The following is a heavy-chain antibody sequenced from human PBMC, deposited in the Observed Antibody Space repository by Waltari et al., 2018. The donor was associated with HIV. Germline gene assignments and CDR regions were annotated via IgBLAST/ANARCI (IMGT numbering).Heavy chain of an antibody. D-gene: IGHD3-22*01. CDR3: AREQAGGSTGYDAFDI. Sequence: QVQLVQSGAEVRKPGASVQVSCKASGFTLTDYYLHWVRQAPGQGFEWMGRINPKNGGTNYAQKFQGSVTMTRDTSISTAYMELSRLRSDDSAVYYCAREQAGGSTGYDAFDIWGQGTMVTVSS. CDR2: INPKNGGT. J-gene: IGHJ3*02. V-gene: IGHV1-2*06. CDR1: GFTLTDYY.